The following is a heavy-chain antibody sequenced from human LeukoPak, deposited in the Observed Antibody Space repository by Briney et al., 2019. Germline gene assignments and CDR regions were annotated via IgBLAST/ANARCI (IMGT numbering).Heavy chain of an antibody. CDR2: INADGTTT. CDR1: GFTFGNSW. Sequence: GGSLRLSCAASGFTFGNSWVHWVRQAPGKGLVWVSLINADGTTTTYADSVKGRFTISRDNSKNTVYLQMNSLRAEDTAVYYCAKTTTGYSSGRYPGWPADYWGQGTLVTVSS. CDR3: AKTTTGYSSGRYPGWPADY. V-gene: IGHV3-74*01. J-gene: IGHJ4*02. D-gene: IGHD6-19*01.